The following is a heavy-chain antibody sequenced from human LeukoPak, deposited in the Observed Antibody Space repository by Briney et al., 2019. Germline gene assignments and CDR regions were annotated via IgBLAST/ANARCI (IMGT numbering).Heavy chain of an antibody. CDR2: INPNSGDT. CDR3: ARDGGFDY. J-gene: IGHJ4*02. V-gene: IGHV1-2*02. CDR1: GYIFTAYY. D-gene: IGHD3-16*01. Sequence: ASVKGSCKTSGYIFTAYYMHWLRQAPGQGPEWMGWINPNSGDTNYAQKFQGRVTMTRDTSISTVYMELIRLKSDDTAVYYCARDGGFDYWGQGTLVTVSS.